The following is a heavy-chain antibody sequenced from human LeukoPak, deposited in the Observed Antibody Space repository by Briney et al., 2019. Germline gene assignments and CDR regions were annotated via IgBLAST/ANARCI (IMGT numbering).Heavy chain of an antibody. V-gene: IGHV4-31*03. Sequence: SETLSLTCTVSGGSISSGGYYWSWIRQHPGKGLEWIAYIYYTGSTYYNPSLKSRLTISVDTSKNHFSLKLSSVTAADTAVYYCARDKDYFDSGGAFDIWGQGTMVTVSS. CDR1: GGSISSGGYY. D-gene: IGHD3-22*01. J-gene: IGHJ3*02. CDR2: IYYTGST. CDR3: ARDKDYFDSGGAFDI.